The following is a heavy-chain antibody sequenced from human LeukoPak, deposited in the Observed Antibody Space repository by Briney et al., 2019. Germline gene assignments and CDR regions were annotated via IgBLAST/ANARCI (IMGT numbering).Heavy chain of an antibody. CDR3: ARDILATSIAAPYY. D-gene: IGHD6-13*01. V-gene: IGHV4-34*01. CDR1: GGSFSGCY. CDR2: INHSGST. Sequence: SETLSLTCAVYGGSFSGCYWSWIRQSPGKGLEWIGEINHSGSTNYNPSLKSRVTISVDTSKNQFSLKLSSVTAADTAVYYCARDILATSIAAPYYWGQGTLVTVSS. J-gene: IGHJ4*02.